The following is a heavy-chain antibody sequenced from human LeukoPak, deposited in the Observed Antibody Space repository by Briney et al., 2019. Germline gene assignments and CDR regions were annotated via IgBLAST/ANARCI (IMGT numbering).Heavy chain of an antibody. Sequence: SETLSLTCTVSGGSISGYYWSWIRQPPGKGLEWIGYIYYSGSTNYNPSLKSRVTISVDTSKNQFSLKLSSVTAADTAVYYCARAVYGGNFLGYWGQGTLVTVSS. CDR2: IYYSGST. CDR3: ARAVYGGNFLGY. V-gene: IGHV4-59*01. D-gene: IGHD4-23*01. J-gene: IGHJ4*02. CDR1: GGSISGYY.